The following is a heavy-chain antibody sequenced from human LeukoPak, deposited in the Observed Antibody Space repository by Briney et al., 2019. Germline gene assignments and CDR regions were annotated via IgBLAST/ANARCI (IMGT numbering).Heavy chain of an antibody. CDR2: INHSGST. V-gene: IGHV4-34*01. CDR3: ARGGAMVRGVLYYYGMDV. J-gene: IGHJ6*04. CDR1: GGSFSGYY. Sequence: SETLSLTCAVYGGSFSGYYWSWTRQPPGKGLEWNGEINHSGSTNYNPSLKSRVTISVDTSKNQFSLKLSSVTAADTAVYYCARGGAMVRGVLYYYGMDVWGKGTTVTVSS. D-gene: IGHD3-10*01.